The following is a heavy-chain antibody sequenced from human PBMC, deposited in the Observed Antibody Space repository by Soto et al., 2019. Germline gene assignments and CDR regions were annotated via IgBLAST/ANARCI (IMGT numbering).Heavy chain of an antibody. D-gene: IGHD2-2*02. CDR2: IWYDGSNK. Sequence: GGSLRLSCAASGFTFSSYGMHWVRQAPGKGLEWVAVIWYDGSNKYYADSVKGRFTISRDNSKNTLYLQMNSLRAEDTAGDYRARDVGRRDQPAPPPLGETLYPTHWGQGTLVTVSS. J-gene: IGHJ4*02. CDR3: ARDVGRRDQPAPPPLGETLYPTH. V-gene: IGHV3-33*01. CDR1: GFTFSSYG.